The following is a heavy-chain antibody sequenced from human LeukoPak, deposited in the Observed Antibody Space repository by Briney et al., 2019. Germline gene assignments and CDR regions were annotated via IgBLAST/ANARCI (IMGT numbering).Heavy chain of an antibody. CDR2: ISAYNGNT. CDR3: ARDERRSGSNWFDP. D-gene: IGHD6-25*01. J-gene: IGHJ5*02. CDR1: GYTFPSYG. V-gene: IGHV1-18*01. Sequence: ASVKVSCKASGYTFPSYGMSWVRQAPGQGLEWMGWISAYNGNTNYAQKLQGRVTMTTDTSTSTAYMELRSLRSDDTAVYYCARDERRSGSNWFDPWGERTLVTVSS.